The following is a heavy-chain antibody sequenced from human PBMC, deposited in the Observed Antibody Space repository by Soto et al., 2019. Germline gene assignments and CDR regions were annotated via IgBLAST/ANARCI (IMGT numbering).Heavy chain of an antibody. CDR2: ISGSGGST. Sequence: EVQLLESGGGLVQPGGSLRLSCAASGFTFSSYAMSWVRQAPGKGLEWVSAISGSGGSTYYADSVKGRFTISRDNSKNTLYLQLNSLRAEDTAVYYCAKDYYGSGAINWFDPWGQGTLVTVSS. D-gene: IGHD3-10*01. V-gene: IGHV3-23*01. CDR1: GFTFSSYA. J-gene: IGHJ5*02. CDR3: AKDYYGSGAINWFDP.